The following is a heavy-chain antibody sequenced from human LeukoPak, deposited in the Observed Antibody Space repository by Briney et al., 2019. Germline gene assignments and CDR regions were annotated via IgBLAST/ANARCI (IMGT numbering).Heavy chain of an antibody. Sequence: SVKVSCKASGYTFTSYGISWVRQAPGQGLEWMGGTIPIFGTANYAQKFQGRVTITADESTSTAYMELSSLRSDDTAVYYCARDLVWSGYKRLDYWGQGTLVTVSS. J-gene: IGHJ4*02. CDR1: GYTFTSYG. D-gene: IGHD3-3*01. CDR2: TIPIFGTA. V-gene: IGHV1-69*13. CDR3: ARDLVWSGYKRLDY.